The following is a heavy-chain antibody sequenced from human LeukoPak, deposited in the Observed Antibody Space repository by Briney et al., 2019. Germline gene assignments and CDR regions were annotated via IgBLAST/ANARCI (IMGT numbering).Heavy chain of an antibody. J-gene: IGHJ4*02. Sequence: GGSLRLSCAGSGFTFSNYSMNWVRQAPGKRLEWVSSISSSSSYIYYADSVKGRFTVSRDNAKNSLYLQMNSLRVEDTAVFYCASSDWAKDTFDYWGQGTLVTVSS. CDR2: ISSSSSYI. V-gene: IGHV3-21*01. D-gene: IGHD2-21*01. CDR1: GFTFSNYS. CDR3: ASSDWAKDTFDY.